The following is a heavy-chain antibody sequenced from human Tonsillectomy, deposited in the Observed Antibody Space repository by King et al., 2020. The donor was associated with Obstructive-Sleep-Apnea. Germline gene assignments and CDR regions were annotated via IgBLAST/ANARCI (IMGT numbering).Heavy chain of an antibody. V-gene: IGHV3-7*01. Sequence: VQLVESGGGLVQPGGSVRLSCGASGFTFSSYWMTWVRQAPGKGLEWVANIKQDVSVKNYEDSVKGRFTISRDNAKKSVFLQMNSLTAEDTAVYYCAREYWGPDYWGQGTLVTVSS. J-gene: IGHJ4*02. CDR1: GFTFSSYW. CDR2: IKQDVSVK. CDR3: AREYWGPDY. D-gene: IGHD3-16*01.